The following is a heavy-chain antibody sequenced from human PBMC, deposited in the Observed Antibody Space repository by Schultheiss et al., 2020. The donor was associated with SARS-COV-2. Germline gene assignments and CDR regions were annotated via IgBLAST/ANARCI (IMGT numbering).Heavy chain of an antibody. D-gene: IGHD3-22*01. CDR1: GGSISSGGYS. Sequence: QTLSLTCAVSGGSISSGGYSWSWIRQPPGKGLEWIGYIYHSGSTYYNPSLKSRVTISVDTSKNQFSLKLSSVTAADTAVYYCARVSYYDSSGWFDPWGQGTLVTVSS. CDR2: IYHSGST. V-gene: IGHV4-30-2*01. CDR3: ARVSYYDSSGWFDP. J-gene: IGHJ5*02.